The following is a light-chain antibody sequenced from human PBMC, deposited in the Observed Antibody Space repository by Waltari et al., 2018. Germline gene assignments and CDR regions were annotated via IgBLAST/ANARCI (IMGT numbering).Light chain of an antibody. J-gene: IGLJ3*02. Sequence: QSVLTQSPSVSMAPGQGVTISCTGSRSNIGTNYVHWYQQLPGAAPKLLIYGNSNRPSGVPDRFSGSKSGTSASLAITGLQAEDEADYFCQSYDSSLTVVVFGGRTKLTVL. CDR1: RSNIGTNYV. V-gene: IGLV1-40*01. CDR3: QSYDSSLTVVV. CDR2: GNS.